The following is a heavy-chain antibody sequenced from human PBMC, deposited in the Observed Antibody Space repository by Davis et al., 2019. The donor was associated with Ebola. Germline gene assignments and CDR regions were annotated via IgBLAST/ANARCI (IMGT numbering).Heavy chain of an antibody. CDR2: INAGNGDT. CDR1: GYIFTSYA. V-gene: IGHV1-3*01. Sequence: AASVKVSCKASGYIFTSYAIHWVRQAPGQRLEWMGWINAGNGDTKYSQKFRGRVTITRDTSASTSYMELSSLRSEDTAVYYCAREVVVAATLYYGMDVWGQGTTVTVSS. CDR3: AREVVVAATLYYGMDV. J-gene: IGHJ6*02. D-gene: IGHD2-15*01.